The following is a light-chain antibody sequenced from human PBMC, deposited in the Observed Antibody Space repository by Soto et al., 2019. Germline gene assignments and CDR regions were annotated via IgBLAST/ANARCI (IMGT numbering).Light chain of an antibody. V-gene: IGLV2-8*01. J-gene: IGLJ1*01. Sequence: QSVLTPPPSSSGSPGQSVTISCTGTSSDVGGYNYVSWYQQHPGKAPKLMIYDVTVRPSGVPDRFSGSKSGNTASLTVSGLQAEDEATYYCSSFAISTYVFGTGTKVTVL. CDR3: SSFAISTYV. CDR1: SSDVGGYNY. CDR2: DVT.